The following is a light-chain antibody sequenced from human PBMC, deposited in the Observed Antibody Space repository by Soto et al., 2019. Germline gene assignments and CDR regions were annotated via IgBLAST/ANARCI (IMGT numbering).Light chain of an antibody. CDR3: QQYGSSPPFT. CDR1: QSVSSNY. Sequence: PGERATLSCRASQSVSSNYLAWYQQKPGQAPRLLIYGASNRATGIPDRFSGSGSGTGFTLTISRLEPEDFAVYFYQQYGSSPPFTFGQGTKVEIK. CDR2: GAS. J-gene: IGKJ2*01. V-gene: IGKV3-20*01.